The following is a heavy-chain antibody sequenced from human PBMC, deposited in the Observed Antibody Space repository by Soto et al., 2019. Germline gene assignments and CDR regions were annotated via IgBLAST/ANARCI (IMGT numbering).Heavy chain of an antibody. CDR3: SRGDSKFRGSYRR. J-gene: IGHJ1*01. CDR2: VNHSGST. V-gene: IGHV4-34*02. CDR1: GGSFSGYY. Sequence: QVQLQQWGAGLLKPSETLSLTCAVYGGSFSGYYWSWIRQPPGKGLEWIGEVNHSGSTNYNPALKSRVTTSADTATNQFSLKLSSVTAADTAVYYCSRGDSKFRGSYRRWGQGTLVTVSS. D-gene: IGHD3-16*02.